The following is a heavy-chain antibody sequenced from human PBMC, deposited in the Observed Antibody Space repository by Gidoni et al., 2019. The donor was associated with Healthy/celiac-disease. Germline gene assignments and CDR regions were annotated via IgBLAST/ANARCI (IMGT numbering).Heavy chain of an antibody. Sequence: QVQLVQSGAEVKKPGASVKVSCKASGYTFTSYDINWVRQATGQGLEWMGWMNPNSGNTGYAQKFQGRVTMTRNTSISTAYMELSSLRSEDTAVYYCARRGGWLQFEYYYGMDVWGQGTTVTVSS. CDR3: ARRGGWLQFEYYYGMDV. V-gene: IGHV1-8*01. D-gene: IGHD5-12*01. CDR1: GYTFTSYD. J-gene: IGHJ6*02. CDR2: MNPNSGNT.